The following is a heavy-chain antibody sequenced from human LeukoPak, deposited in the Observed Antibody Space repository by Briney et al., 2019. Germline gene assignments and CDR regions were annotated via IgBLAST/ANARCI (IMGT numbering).Heavy chain of an antibody. D-gene: IGHD3-16*01. CDR2: IDPSDSYT. Sequence: GGSLRISCKGSGYSFTTYWISWMRQMPGKGLEWMGRIDPSDSYTNYSPSFQGHVTISADTSISTAYLKWSSLKASDTAMYYCAKWGAGGDFDVWGQGTMVTVSS. J-gene: IGHJ3*01. CDR3: AKWGAGGDFDV. CDR1: GYSFTTYW. V-gene: IGHV5-10-1*01.